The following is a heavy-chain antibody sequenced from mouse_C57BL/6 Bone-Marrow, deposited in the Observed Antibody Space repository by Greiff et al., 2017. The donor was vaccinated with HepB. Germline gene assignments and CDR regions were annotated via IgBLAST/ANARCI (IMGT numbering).Heavy chain of an antibody. CDR2: IWSGGST. J-gene: IGHJ4*01. V-gene: IGHV2-2*01. Sequence: QVQLQQSGPGLVQPSQSLSITCTVSGFSLTSYGVHWVRQSPGKGLEWLGVIWSGGSTDYNAAFISRLSISKDNSKSQVFFKMTSRQADDTAIYYCAREGLLRSYYYAMDYWGQGTSVTVSS. D-gene: IGHD2-3*01. CDR1: GFSLTSYG. CDR3: AREGLLRSYYYAMDY.